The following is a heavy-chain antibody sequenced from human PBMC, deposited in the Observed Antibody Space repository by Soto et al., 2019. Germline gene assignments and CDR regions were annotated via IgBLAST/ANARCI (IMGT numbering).Heavy chain of an antibody. V-gene: IGHV4-61*01. CDR2: IHYRGST. Sequence: SATLSLTCTFPGGSVNICTDYWSWIRQPPGKGLEWIGFIHYRGSTNYNPSLKGRVTMSVDTSKNQFSLKLTSVNTADTAIYYCTRGGDPYKTGHWGKGTLVTVS. CDR1: GGSVNICTDY. CDR3: TRGGDPYKTGH. D-gene: IGHD2-21*01. J-gene: IGHJ4*02.